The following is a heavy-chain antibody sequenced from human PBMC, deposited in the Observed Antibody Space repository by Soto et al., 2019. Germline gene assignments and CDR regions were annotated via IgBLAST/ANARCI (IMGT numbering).Heavy chain of an antibody. CDR1: GYTLTRYG. J-gene: IGHJ5*02. CDR2: ISAYNGNT. CDR3: ARAGLEFSSGWYNWFDP. V-gene: IGHV1-18*01. D-gene: IGHD6-19*01. Sequence: ASVKVSCKTSGYTLTRYGIIWVRQAPGQGLEWMGWISAYNGNTNYAQKLQGRVTMTTDTSASTAYMELRSLRSGDTAVYYCARAGLEFSSGWYNWFDPWGQGTLVTVSS.